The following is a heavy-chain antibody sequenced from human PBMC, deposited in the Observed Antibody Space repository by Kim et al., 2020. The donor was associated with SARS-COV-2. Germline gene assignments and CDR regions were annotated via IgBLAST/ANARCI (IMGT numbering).Heavy chain of an antibody. CDR2: IIGNGNT. Sequence: GGSLRLSCAASGFTFSTYAMSWVRQAPGKGLQWVSTIIGNGNTDYEDSVKGRFTISRDSSKNTLYLEMNSLRSEDTAIYYCAKSSHYYDSNNYLRGFDYWGQGTLVTVSS. CDR3: AKSSHYYDSNNYLRGFDY. J-gene: IGHJ4*02. V-gene: IGHV3-23*01. D-gene: IGHD3-22*01. CDR1: GFTFSTYA.